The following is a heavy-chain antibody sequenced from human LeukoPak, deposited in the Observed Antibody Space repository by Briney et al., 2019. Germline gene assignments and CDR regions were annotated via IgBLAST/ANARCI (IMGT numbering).Heavy chain of an antibody. CDR3: TRVGYIDEGIDY. CDR2: IKQDGSKK. Sequence: PGRSLRLSCAASGFTFSSYAMSWVRQAPGKGLEWVANIKQDGSKKSYVDSVKGRFTISRDNAKNSLYLQMNSLRAEDTAIYYCTRVGYIDEGIDYWGQGTLVTVSS. D-gene: IGHD5-24*01. CDR1: GFTFSSYA. J-gene: IGHJ4*02. V-gene: IGHV3-7*04.